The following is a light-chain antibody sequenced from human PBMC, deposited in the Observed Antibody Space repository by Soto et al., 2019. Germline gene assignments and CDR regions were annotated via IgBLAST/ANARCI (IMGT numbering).Light chain of an antibody. J-gene: IGKJ1*01. Sequence: DIVLTQSPATLSLSPGERATLYCGASQRVSGGFLAWYQQKPGLAPRLILYDTSFRATGIPDRFSGSGSGTDFTLTISRLDPEVFAVYYCQQYGSSPSFGQGTKVELK. CDR3: QQYGSSPS. CDR1: QRVSGGF. CDR2: DTS. V-gene: IGKV3D-20*01.